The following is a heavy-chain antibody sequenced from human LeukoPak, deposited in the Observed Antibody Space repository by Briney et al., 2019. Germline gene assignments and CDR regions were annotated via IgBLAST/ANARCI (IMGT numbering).Heavy chain of an antibody. CDR1: GFTFNSYS. D-gene: IGHD3-16*01. CDR3: ARARFMITGAIIATIFDS. J-gene: IGHJ4*02. Sequence: GGSLRLSCAASGFTFNSYSMNWVRQAPGKGLEWVSYISSSSSTIYYADSVKGRFTISRDNAKNSLYLQMNSLRAEDTAVYYCARARFMITGAIIATIFDSWGQGALVTVSS. CDR2: ISSSSSTI. V-gene: IGHV3-48*01.